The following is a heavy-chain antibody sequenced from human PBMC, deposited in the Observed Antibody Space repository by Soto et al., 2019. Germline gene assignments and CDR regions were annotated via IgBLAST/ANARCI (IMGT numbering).Heavy chain of an antibody. D-gene: IGHD2-15*01. CDR2: SSGSGGCT. CDR1: GFTFSSYA. CDR3: AKSSVVVALGNHFDY. V-gene: IGHV3-23*01. Sequence: GGSLRLSCAASGFTFSSYAMSWVRQAPGKGLEWVSASSGSGGCTYYADSVKGRFTISRDNSKNTLYLQMNSLRAEDTAVYYCAKSSVVVALGNHFDYWGQGTLVTVSS. J-gene: IGHJ4*02.